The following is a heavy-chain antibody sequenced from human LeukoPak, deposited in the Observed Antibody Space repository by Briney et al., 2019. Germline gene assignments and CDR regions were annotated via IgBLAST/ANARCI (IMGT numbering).Heavy chain of an antibody. CDR3: ARHAGGIAAAGTRPFDY. J-gene: IGHJ4*02. CDR2: IYYNGNN. Sequence: PSETLSLTCTVPGDSITSGTYYWGWIRQPPGKGLEWIGSIYYNGNNYYNPSLKSRVTISVDTSKNQFPLKLSSVTAADTAVYYCARHAGGIAAAGTRPFDYWGQGTLVTVSS. CDR1: GDSITSGTYY. D-gene: IGHD6-13*01. V-gene: IGHV4-39*01.